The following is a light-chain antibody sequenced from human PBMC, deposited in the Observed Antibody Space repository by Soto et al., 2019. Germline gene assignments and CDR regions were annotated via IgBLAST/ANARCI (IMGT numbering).Light chain of an antibody. CDR2: AAS. CDR1: QGIRNY. J-gene: IGKJ4*01. CDR3: QKYNTGPLT. V-gene: IGKV1-27*01. Sequence: DIQMTQSPSSLSASVGDRVTITCRASQGIRNYLAWYQQKPGQVPKLVIYAASTLQSGVPSRFSGSGSGTDFTLTISSLQPEDVATYYCQKYNTGPLTFCGGTKVEIK.